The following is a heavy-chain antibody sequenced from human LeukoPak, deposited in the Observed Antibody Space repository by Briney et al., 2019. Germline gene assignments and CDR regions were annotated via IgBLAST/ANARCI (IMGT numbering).Heavy chain of an antibody. Sequence: ASVKVSCKASGYTFTGYYMHWVRQAPGQGLEWMGWINPNSGGTNYAQKFQGWVTTTRDTSISTAYMELSRLRSGDTAVYYCAREVDRYCSSTSCYRGVNWFDPWGQGTLVTVSS. CDR1: GYTFTGYY. CDR2: INPNSGGT. V-gene: IGHV1-2*04. CDR3: AREVDRYCSSTSCYRGVNWFDP. J-gene: IGHJ5*02. D-gene: IGHD2-2*01.